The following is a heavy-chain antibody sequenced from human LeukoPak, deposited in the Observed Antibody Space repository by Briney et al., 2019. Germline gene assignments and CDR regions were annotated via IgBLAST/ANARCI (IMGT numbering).Heavy chain of an antibody. CDR2: ISWNSGSI. D-gene: IGHD3-22*01. Sequence: GGSLRLSCAASGFTFDDYAMHWVRQAPGKGLEWVSGISWNSGSIGYADSVKGRLTISRDNAKNSLYLQMNSLRAEDTALYYCAKGYYDSSGYYYPNYYFDYWGQGTLVTVSS. V-gene: IGHV3-9*01. CDR1: GFTFDDYA. CDR3: AKGYYDSSGYYYPNYYFDY. J-gene: IGHJ4*02.